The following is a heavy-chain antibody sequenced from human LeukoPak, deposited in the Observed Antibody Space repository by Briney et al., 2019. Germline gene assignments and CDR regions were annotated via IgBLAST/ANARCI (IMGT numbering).Heavy chain of an antibody. Sequence: PSQTLSLTCTVSGGSISSGSYYWSWIRQPAGKGLEWIGRIYTSGSTNYNPSLKSRVTISVDTSKNQFSLKLSSVTAADTAVYYCARDGGDYEAYWGQGTLVTVSS. V-gene: IGHV4-61*02. CDR2: IYTSGST. J-gene: IGHJ4*02. CDR1: GGSISSGSYY. D-gene: IGHD4-17*01. CDR3: ARDGGDYEAY.